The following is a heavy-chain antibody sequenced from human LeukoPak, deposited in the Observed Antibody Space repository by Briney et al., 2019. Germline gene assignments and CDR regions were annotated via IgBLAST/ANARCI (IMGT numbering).Heavy chain of an antibody. Sequence: PGGSLRLSCAASGFTFSSYGMSWVRQAPGKGLEWVSAISGSGGSTYYADSVKGRFTISRDNSKNTLYLQMNSLRAEDTAVYYCAKSVFDYYGSGNWFDPWGQGTLVTVSS. V-gene: IGHV3-23*01. D-gene: IGHD3-10*01. CDR3: AKSVFDYYGSGNWFDP. J-gene: IGHJ5*02. CDR2: ISGSGGST. CDR1: GFTFSSYG.